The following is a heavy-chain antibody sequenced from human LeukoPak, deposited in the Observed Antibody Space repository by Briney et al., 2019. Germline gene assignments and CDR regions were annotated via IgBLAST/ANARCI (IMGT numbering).Heavy chain of an antibody. CDR3: ARERSSSGSYYYYYYGMDV. D-gene: IGHD1-26*01. J-gene: IGHJ6*02. CDR1: GFTFSSYA. CDR2: IKQDGSEK. Sequence: GGSLRLSCAASGFTFSSYAMSWVRQAPGKGLEWVANIKQDGSEKYYVDSVKGRFTISRDNAKNSLYLQMNSLRAEDTAVYYCARERSSSGSYYYYYYGMDVWGQGTTVTVSS. V-gene: IGHV3-7*01.